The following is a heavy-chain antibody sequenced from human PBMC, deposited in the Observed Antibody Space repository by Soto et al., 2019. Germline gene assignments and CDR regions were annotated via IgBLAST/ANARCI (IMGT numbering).Heavy chain of an antibody. CDR1: GGSITNDNYY. CDR2: MDYSGTT. J-gene: IGHJ4*02. Sequence: TLSLTCPVSGGSITNDNYYWSWIRQSSGKGLEWIGYMDYSGTTHYNPSLRSRLIISMDTSKNQFSLRLGSVSAADTAVYYCAATSWFDNGGSPYWGQGAPGTVSS. D-gene: IGHD2-8*01. V-gene: IGHV4-30-4*01. CDR3: AATSWFDNGGSPY.